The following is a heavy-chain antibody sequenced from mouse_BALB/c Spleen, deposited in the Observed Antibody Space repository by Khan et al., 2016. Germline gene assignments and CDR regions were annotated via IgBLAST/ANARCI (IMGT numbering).Heavy chain of an antibody. V-gene: IGHV5-4*02. CDR3: ARGGYYAMDY. Sequence: EVELVESGGGLVKPGGSLKLSCAASGFTFSDYYMYWVRQTPEKRLEWVATISDGGSYTYYPDSVKGRFTISRVNAKNNLYLQMSSLKSEDTAMYYCARGGYYAMDYWGQGTSVTVSS. CDR1: GFTFSDYY. CDR2: ISDGGSYT. J-gene: IGHJ4*01.